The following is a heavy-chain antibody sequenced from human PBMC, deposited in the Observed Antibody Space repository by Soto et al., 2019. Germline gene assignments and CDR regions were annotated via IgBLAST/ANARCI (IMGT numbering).Heavy chain of an antibody. D-gene: IGHD5-12*01. CDR3: ARDQNRWWLRSYFDY. J-gene: IGHJ4*02. V-gene: IGHV3-30-3*01. Sequence: QVQLVESGGGVVQPGRSLRLSCAASGFTFSTYSMHWVRQAPGKGLEWVALISSDGSNKYYADSVKGRFTISRDNSKNTLYLQMNSLRAEDTAVYYCARDQNRWWLRSYFDYWGQGTLVTLSS. CDR1: GFTFSTYS. CDR2: ISSDGSNK.